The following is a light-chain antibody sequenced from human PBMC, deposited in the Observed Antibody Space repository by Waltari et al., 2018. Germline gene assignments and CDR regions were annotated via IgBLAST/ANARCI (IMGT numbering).Light chain of an antibody. CDR1: QSVSSN. V-gene: IGKV3-15*01. CDR2: GAS. J-gene: IGKJ1*01. CDR3: QQYNSYSRT. Sequence: EIVMTQSPATLSVSPGERATLSCRASQSVSSNLAWYQQKPGQAPRPLIYGASTRATGIPARFSGSGSGTEFTLTISSLQPDDFATYYCQQYNSYSRTFGQGTKVEIK.